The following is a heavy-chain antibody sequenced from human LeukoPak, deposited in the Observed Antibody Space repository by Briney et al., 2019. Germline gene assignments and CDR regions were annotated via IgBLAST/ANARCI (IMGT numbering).Heavy chain of an antibody. D-gene: IGHD5-12*01. CDR3: ARRLCGWLRLKTGYFDY. CDR2: IYNSGST. Sequence: SQTLSLTCAVSGGSISSGGYSYNWIRQPPGKGLEWIGYIYNSGSTSYNPSLKSRVTMSVDTSKNQFSLKLSSVTAADTAVYYCARRLCGWLRLKTGYFDYWGQGTLVTVSS. J-gene: IGHJ4*02. V-gene: IGHV4-30-4*07. CDR1: GGSISSGGYS.